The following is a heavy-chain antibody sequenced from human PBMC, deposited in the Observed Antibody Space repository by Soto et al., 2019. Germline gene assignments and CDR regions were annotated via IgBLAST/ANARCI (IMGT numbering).Heavy chain of an antibody. V-gene: IGHV4-4*02. CDR3: VRDSGNGWKDY. Sequence: QVQLQESGPGLVKPSGTLSLTCAVSGGSISSTNWWNWVRQPPGKGLEWIGEIDHSGRTNYNPSLKSRVTMSVDKPKTRFSLKLSSVTAADTAVYYCVRDSGNGWKDYWGQGTLVTVSS. CDR2: IDHSGRT. CDR1: GGSISSTNW. J-gene: IGHJ4*02. D-gene: IGHD6-19*01.